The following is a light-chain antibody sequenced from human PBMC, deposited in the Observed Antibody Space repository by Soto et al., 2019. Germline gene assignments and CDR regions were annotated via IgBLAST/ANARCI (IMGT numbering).Light chain of an antibody. CDR1: RSHVGAYNY. V-gene: IGLV2-14*01. J-gene: IGLJ1*01. Sequence: QSVLTQPASVSGSPGQSITISCTGTRSHVGAYNYASWYQQYPGEAPKVIIYDVSHRPAGVSNRFSGSKSGNTASLTISGLQTQDEADYSCSSYTSATTYVFGTGTKVTVL. CDR2: DVS. CDR3: SSYTSATTYV.